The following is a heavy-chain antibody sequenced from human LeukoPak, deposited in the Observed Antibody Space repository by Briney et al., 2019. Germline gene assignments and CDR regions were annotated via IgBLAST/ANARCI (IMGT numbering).Heavy chain of an antibody. CDR1: PHTLTSYG. Sequence: ASVKVSCKAAPHTLTSYGITWVRQAPGQGLEWMGWISAYNGNTNYAQKLQGRVTMTTDTSTSTAYMELRSLRSDDTAVYYCARDRREYIAAAGPPDFDYWGQGTLVTVSS. J-gene: IGHJ4*02. CDR3: ARDRREYIAAAGPPDFDY. CDR2: ISAYNGNT. V-gene: IGHV1-18*01. D-gene: IGHD6-13*01.